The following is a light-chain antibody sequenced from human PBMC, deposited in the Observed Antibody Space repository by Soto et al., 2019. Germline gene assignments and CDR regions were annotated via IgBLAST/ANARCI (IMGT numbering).Light chain of an antibody. J-gene: IGLJ2*01. CDR1: KLGDKY. V-gene: IGLV3-1*01. Sequence: SYELTQPPSVSVSPGQTASITCSGDKLGDKYACWYQQKPGQSPVLVIYQDSKRPSGIPERFSGSNSGNTATLTISGTQAMDEADYYCQACDSSIVVFGRGTKPTVL. CDR2: QDS. CDR3: QACDSSIVV.